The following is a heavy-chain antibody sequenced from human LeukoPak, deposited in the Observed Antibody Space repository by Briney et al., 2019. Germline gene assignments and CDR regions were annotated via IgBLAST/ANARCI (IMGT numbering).Heavy chain of an antibody. CDR2: IYHSGST. J-gene: IGHJ4*02. D-gene: IGHD5-12*01. CDR1: GYSISSGYY. Sequence: KTSETLSLTCTVSGYSISSGYYWGWIRQPPGKGLEWIGSIYHSGSTYYNPSLKSRVTISVDTSKNQFSLKLSSVTAADTAVYYCAKDQRGYAFTYYFDYWGQGTLVTVSS. V-gene: IGHV4-38-2*02. CDR3: AKDQRGYAFTYYFDY.